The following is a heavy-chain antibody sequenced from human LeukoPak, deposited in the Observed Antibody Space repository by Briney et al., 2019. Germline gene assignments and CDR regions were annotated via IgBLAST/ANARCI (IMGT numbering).Heavy chain of an antibody. J-gene: IGHJ6*02. CDR2: LNSDGSST. CDR3: ARAYYYGMDV. CDR1: GFTFSSYW. Sequence: GGSLRLSCAASGFTFSSYWMHWVRQAPGKGLVWVSRLNSDGSSTSYADSVKGRFTISRDNAKNTLYLQMNSLRVEDTAVYYCARAYYYGMDVWGQGTTVTVSS. V-gene: IGHV3-74*01.